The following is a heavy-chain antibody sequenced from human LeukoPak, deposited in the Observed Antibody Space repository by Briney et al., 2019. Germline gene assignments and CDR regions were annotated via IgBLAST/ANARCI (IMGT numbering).Heavy chain of an antibody. Sequence: KPSETLSLTCAVSGSSISSGYYWGWIRQPPGKGLEWIGSIYHSGSTYYNPSLKSRVTISVDTSKNQFSLKLSSVTAADTAVYYCARHKYSGSFDYWGQGTLVTVSS. CDR1: GSSISSGYY. V-gene: IGHV4-38-2*01. D-gene: IGHD1-26*01. CDR2: IYHSGST. J-gene: IGHJ4*02. CDR3: ARHKYSGSFDY.